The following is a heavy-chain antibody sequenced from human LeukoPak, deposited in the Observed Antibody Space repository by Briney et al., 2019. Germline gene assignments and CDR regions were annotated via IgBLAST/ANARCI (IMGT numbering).Heavy chain of an antibody. V-gene: IGHV3-23*01. J-gene: IGHJ4*02. CDR2: ISGSGSST. D-gene: IGHD6-6*01. Sequence: TGGSLRLSCAASGLMFTSSAMSWVRQAPREGLEWVSGISGSGSSTYYADSVKGRFTISRDNSKNTLYLQMNSLRAEDTAVYYCAKHIKYISSARDYWGQGTLVTVSS. CDR3: AKHIKYISSARDY. CDR1: GLMFTSSA.